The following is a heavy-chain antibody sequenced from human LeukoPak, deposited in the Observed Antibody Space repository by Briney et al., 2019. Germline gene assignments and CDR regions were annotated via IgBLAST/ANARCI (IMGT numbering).Heavy chain of an antibody. CDR2: INPNSGGT. CDR1: GYTFTGYY. J-gene: IGHJ4*02. Sequence: ASVKVSCKASGYTFTGYYMHWVRQAPGQGLEWMGWINPNSGGTNYAQKFRGRVTMTRDTSISTAYMELSRLRSDDTAVYYCARVGFGDYVGYFDYWGQGTLVTVSS. D-gene: IGHD4-17*01. V-gene: IGHV1-2*02. CDR3: ARVGFGDYVGYFDY.